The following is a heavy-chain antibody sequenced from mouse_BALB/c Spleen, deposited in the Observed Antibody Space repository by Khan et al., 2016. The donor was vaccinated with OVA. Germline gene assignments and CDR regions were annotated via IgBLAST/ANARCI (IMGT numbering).Heavy chain of an antibody. V-gene: IGHV1-18*01. D-gene: IGHD1-3*01. CDR2: INPYNAVT. J-gene: IGHJ3*01. CDR1: GYSFTDYT. Sequence: VQLQQSGPELVKPGASMKISCKASGYSFTDYTMNWVKQSHGKNLEWIGLINPYNAVTNYNQTFKGQATLTVDKSSNTSYMELHSLTSEDAAVYYCTRSGDAGFAYWGQGTLVIVSA. CDR3: TRSGDAGFAY.